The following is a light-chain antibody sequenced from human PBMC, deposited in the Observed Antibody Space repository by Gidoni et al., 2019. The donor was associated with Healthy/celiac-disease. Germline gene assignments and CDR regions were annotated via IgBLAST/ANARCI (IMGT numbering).Light chain of an antibody. Sequence: DIQMTQSPSSVSASVGDRVTTTCRASQVISSWLAWYQQKPGKAPKLLIYAASSLQSGVPSRFSGSGSGTDFTLTISSLQPEDFVTYYCQQANSFPHLTFXGXTKVEIK. J-gene: IGKJ4*01. V-gene: IGKV1-12*01. CDR2: AAS. CDR1: QVISSW. CDR3: QQANSFPHLT.